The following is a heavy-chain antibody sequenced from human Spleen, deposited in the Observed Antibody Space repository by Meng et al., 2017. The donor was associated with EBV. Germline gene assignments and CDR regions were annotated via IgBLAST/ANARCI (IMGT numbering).Heavy chain of an antibody. Sequence: QVQRQEAGPGCGKPSETLSLTCTVSGGAVRSGRYYWSWIRQPPGKGLEWIGYIYYSGSTNYNPSLKSRVAISVDTSKNQFSLRLSSVTAADTAVYYCARVRLYYDSSGPIDYWGQGTLVTVSS. D-gene: IGHD3-22*01. V-gene: IGHV4-61*01. CDR2: IYYSGST. J-gene: IGHJ4*02. CDR1: GGAVRSGRYY. CDR3: ARVRLYYDSSGPIDY.